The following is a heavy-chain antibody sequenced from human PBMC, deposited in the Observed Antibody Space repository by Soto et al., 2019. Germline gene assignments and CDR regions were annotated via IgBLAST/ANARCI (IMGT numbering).Heavy chain of an antibody. J-gene: IGHJ5*02. V-gene: IGHV2-5*02. CDR2: IYWDDDK. Sequence: QITLTESGPTLVKPTQTLTLTCTFSGFSLSTSGMGVGWIRQPPGKALEWLALIYWDDDKRYSPSLKSRLTITKDTTKNQVVLTMTNMDPVDTATYYCAHTHRYGYPKTWGQVTLVTVSS. D-gene: IGHD5-12*01. CDR1: GFSLSTSGMG. CDR3: AHTHRYGYPKT.